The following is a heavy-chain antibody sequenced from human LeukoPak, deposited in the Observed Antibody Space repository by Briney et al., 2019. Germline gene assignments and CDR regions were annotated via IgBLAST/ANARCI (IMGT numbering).Heavy chain of an antibody. D-gene: IGHD3-3*01. CDR2: ISGSGGST. V-gene: IGHV3-23*01. CDR3: AKYYDFWSGYYPVDY. J-gene: IGHJ4*02. CDR1: GFTFSSYA. Sequence: GGSLRLSCAASGFTFSSYAMSWVRQAPGKGLEWVSAISGSGGSTYYADSVKGRFTISRDNSKNTLYLQMNSLRAEDTAVYYCAKYYDFWSGYYPVDYWGQGTLVTVSS.